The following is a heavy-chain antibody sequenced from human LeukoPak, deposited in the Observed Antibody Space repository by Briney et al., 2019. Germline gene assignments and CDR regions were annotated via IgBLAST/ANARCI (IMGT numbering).Heavy chain of an antibody. D-gene: IGHD6-19*01. J-gene: IGHJ6*03. CDR1: GGSISSSSYY. CDR2: IYYSGST. Sequence: PSETLSLTCTVSGGSISSSSYYWGWIRQPPGKGLEWIGSIYYSGSTYYNPSLKSRVTISVDTSKNQFSLKLSSVTAADTAVYYCARQGIAVAGIYYYYYYMDVWGKGTTVTISS. CDR3: ARQGIAVAGIYYYYYYMDV. V-gene: IGHV4-39*01.